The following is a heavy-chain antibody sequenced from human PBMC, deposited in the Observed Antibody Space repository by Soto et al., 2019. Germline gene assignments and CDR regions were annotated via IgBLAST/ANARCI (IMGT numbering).Heavy chain of an antibody. Sequence: SETLSLTCTVSGGSIISYYWSWILQPPGKGLEWIGYIYYSGSTNYNPSLNSRVTISVDTSKNQFSLKLSSVTAADTAVYYCARDGYYYDSSGYQRVYYFDYWGQGTLVTVSS. CDR1: GGSIISYY. CDR2: IYYSGST. V-gene: IGHV4-59*01. CDR3: ARDGYYYDSSGYQRVYYFDY. J-gene: IGHJ4*02. D-gene: IGHD3-22*01.